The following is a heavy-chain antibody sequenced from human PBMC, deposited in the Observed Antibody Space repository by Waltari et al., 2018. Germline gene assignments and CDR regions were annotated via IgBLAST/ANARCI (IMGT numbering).Heavy chain of an antibody. J-gene: IGHJ4*02. Sequence: QVQLQESGPGLVKPSEALSLTCTVSGDSMTNSYWTWIRQPPGRGLEWIGFIYSSGSTNYTSSLKARVTMSLDMSQSQFSLHLSSMTAADAAIYYCARSVQTQPFLFDYWGQGTVVRVSS. D-gene: IGHD2-21*01. V-gene: IGHV4-59*01. CDR2: IYSSGST. CDR1: GDSMTNSY. CDR3: ARSVQTQPFLFDY.